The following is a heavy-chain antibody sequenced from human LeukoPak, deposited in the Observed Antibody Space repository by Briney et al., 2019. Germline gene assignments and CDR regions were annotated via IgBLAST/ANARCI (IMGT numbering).Heavy chain of an antibody. CDR1: GFTFSSYA. Sequence: GGSLRLSCAASGFTFSSYAMHWVRQAPGKGLEWVAVISYDGSNKYYADSVKGRFTISRDNSKNTLYLQMNSLRADDTAVYYCARGGCSSTSCLDYWGQGTLVTVSS. V-gene: IGHV3-30*04. D-gene: IGHD2-2*01. J-gene: IGHJ4*02. CDR2: ISYDGSNK. CDR3: ARGGCSSTSCLDY.